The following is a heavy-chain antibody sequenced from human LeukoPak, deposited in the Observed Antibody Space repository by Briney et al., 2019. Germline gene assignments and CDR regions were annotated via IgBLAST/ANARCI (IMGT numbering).Heavy chain of an antibody. CDR1: GFTFSSYV. J-gene: IGHJ4*02. V-gene: IGHV3-23*01. CDR3: AKSGYNRFDY. Sequence: GGSLRLSCLASGFTFSSYVMDWVRQAPGQGLQWVSAVGTSADTYYADSVRGRFTISRDNSKNTLYLQMDSLRAEDTAIYYCAKSGYNRFDYWGQGTRVTVSS. D-gene: IGHD5-24*01. CDR2: VGTSADT.